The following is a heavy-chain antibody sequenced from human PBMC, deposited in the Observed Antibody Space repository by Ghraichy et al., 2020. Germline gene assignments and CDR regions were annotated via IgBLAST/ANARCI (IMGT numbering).Heavy chain of an antibody. V-gene: IGHV3-20*01. CDR1: GFTFDDYG. D-gene: IGHD4-23*01. Sequence: GGSLRLSCAASGFTFDDYGMSWVRQAPGKGLEWVSGVNWNGGSTGYGDSVKGRFTISRDNAKNSLYLQMNSLRAEDTALYHCARHGSPAVITSMDVWGQGTTVTVSS. J-gene: IGHJ6*02. CDR3: ARHGSPAVITSMDV. CDR2: VNWNGGST.